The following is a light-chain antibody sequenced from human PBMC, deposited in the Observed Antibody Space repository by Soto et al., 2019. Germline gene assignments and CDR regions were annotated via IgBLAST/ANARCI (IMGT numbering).Light chain of an antibody. CDR2: EVS. CDR3: SSFAGNNNFARV. Sequence: QSALTQPPSASGSPGQSVTISCTGTSSDVGGYNYVSWYQQHPGKAPKLMISEVSKRPSGVPDRFSGSKSGNTASLTVSGLQAEDEADYYCSSFAGNNNFARVFGGGTKLTVL. CDR1: SSDVGGYNY. V-gene: IGLV2-8*01. J-gene: IGLJ2*01.